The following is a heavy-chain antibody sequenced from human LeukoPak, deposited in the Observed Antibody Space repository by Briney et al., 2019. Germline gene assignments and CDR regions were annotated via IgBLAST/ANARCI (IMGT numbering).Heavy chain of an antibody. J-gene: IGHJ5*02. V-gene: IGHV3-30*03. CDR1: GLSISGYG. CDR3: ARVKVAVAGIGWFDP. D-gene: IGHD6-13*01. Sequence: GRSLRLSCAASGLSISGYGMHWVRQAPGKGLEWVTIISYDGNEKYYADSVKGRFTISRNNSKNTLYLQMNSLRAEDTAVYYCARVKVAVAGIGWFDPWGQGSLVTVSS. CDR2: ISYDGNEK.